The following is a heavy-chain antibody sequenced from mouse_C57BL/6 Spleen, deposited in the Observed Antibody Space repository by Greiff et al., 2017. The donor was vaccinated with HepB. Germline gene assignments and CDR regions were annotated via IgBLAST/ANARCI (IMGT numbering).Heavy chain of an antibody. V-gene: IGHV1-69*01. D-gene: IGHD1-1*01. CDR3: ARRGYYGSKSYYYAMDY. CDR2: IDPSDSYT. CDR1: GYTFTSYW. Sequence: VQLQQPGAELVMPGASVKLSCKASGYTFTSYWMHWVKQRPGQGLEWIGEIDPSDSYTNYNQKFKGKSTLTVDKSSSTAYMQLSSLTSEDSAVYYCARRGYYGSKSYYYAMDYWGQGTSVTVSS. J-gene: IGHJ4*01.